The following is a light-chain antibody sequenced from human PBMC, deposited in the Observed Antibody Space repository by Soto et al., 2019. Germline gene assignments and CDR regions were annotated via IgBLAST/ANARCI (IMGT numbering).Light chain of an antibody. CDR1: SSYIRGYDY. V-gene: IGLV2-14*01. Sequence: QSALAQPASVSGSPGQSITISCTGTSSYIRGYDYVSWYQQHPGKAPKLMIYEVSNRPSGVSHRFSGSKSGNTASLTISGLQADDEGDYYCSSYTSSSTYVFGTGTKAPS. J-gene: IGLJ1*01. CDR2: EVS. CDR3: SSYTSSSTYV.